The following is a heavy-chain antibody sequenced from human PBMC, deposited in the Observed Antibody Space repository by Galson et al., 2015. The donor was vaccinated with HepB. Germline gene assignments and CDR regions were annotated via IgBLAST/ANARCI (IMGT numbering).Heavy chain of an antibody. CDR3: ARGAYGELLSNYYYYYGMDV. J-gene: IGHJ6*02. D-gene: IGHD3-10*01. V-gene: IGHV3-53*01. CDR1: GFTFSSYA. CDR2: IYSGGST. Sequence: SLRLSCAASGFTFSSYAMSWVRQAPGKGLEWVSVIYSGGSTYYADSVKGRFTISRDNSKNTLYLQMNSLRAEDTAVYYCARGAYGELLSNYYYYYGMDVWGQGTTVTVSS.